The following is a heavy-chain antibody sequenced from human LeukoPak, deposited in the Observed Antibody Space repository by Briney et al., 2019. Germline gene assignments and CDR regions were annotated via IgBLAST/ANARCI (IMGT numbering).Heavy chain of an antibody. Sequence: SETLSLTCTVSGYSISSGYYWGWIRQPPGKGLEWIGSFYYSGSTNYNPSLKTRVTISVDKSKNQFSLKLSSVTAADTAVYYCARGYSSSWSYYFDYWGQGTLVTVSS. D-gene: IGHD6-13*01. V-gene: IGHV4-38-2*02. CDR2: FYYSGST. CDR1: GYSISSGYY. CDR3: ARGYSSSWSYYFDY. J-gene: IGHJ4*02.